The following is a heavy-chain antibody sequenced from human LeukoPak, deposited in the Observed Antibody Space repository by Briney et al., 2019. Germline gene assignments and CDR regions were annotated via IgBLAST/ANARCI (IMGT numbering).Heavy chain of an antibody. CDR2: IKSKTDGGTT. CDR3: TTDISSGWLDY. CDR1: GFTFSNAW. V-gene: IGHV3-15*01. J-gene: IGHJ4*02. D-gene: IGHD6-19*01. Sequence: PGGSLRLSCAASGFTFSNAWMSWVRQAPGKGLEWVGRIKSKTDGGTTDYAAPVKGRFTISRVDSKNTLYLQMNSLKTEDTAVYYCTTDISSGWLDYWGQGTLVTVSS.